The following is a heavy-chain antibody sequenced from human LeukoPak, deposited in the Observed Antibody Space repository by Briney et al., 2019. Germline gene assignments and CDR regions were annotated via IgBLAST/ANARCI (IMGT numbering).Heavy chain of an antibody. V-gene: IGHV4-59*01. J-gene: IGHJ4*02. CDR2: IYYSGST. Sequence: PSETLSLTCTVSGGSISSYYWSWIRQPPGKGLEWIGYIYYSGSTNYNPSLKSRVTISVDTSKNQFSLKLSSVTAADTAVYYCARRMSSSWGFDYWGQGTLVTVSS. D-gene: IGHD6-13*01. CDR1: GGSISSYY. CDR3: ARRMSSSWGFDY.